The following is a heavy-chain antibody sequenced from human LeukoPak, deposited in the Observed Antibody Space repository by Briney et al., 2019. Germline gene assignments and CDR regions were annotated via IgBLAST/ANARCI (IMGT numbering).Heavy chain of an antibody. D-gene: IGHD3-9*01. CDR2: ISGSGIST. CDR1: GFTFRSYA. CDR3: AKGDNDILTDYYNSFDY. Sequence: PGGSLRLSCAASGFTFRSYAMSWVRQSPGKGLEWVSTISGSGISTYYSDSVKGRFTISRDNSKNTLYLQVNSLRAEDTAIYYCAKGDNDILTDYYNSFDYWGQGTLVTVSS. J-gene: IGHJ4*02. V-gene: IGHV3-23*01.